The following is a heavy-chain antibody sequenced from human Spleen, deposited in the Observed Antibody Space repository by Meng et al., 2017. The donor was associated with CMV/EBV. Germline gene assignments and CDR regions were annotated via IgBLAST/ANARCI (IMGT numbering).Heavy chain of an antibody. Sequence: ASVKVSCKTSGYTFTGYYMHWVRQVPGQGLEWMGWINPNSGGTNYAQKFQGRVTMTRDTSISTAYMELSRLRSDDTAVYYCAKEKHGTDSSGYYPGRPDRNRYYYGMDVWGQGTTVTVSS. D-gene: IGHD3-22*01. V-gene: IGHV1-2*02. J-gene: IGHJ6*02. CDR1: GYTFTGYY. CDR2: INPNSGGT. CDR3: AKEKHGTDSSGYYPGRPDRNRYYYGMDV.